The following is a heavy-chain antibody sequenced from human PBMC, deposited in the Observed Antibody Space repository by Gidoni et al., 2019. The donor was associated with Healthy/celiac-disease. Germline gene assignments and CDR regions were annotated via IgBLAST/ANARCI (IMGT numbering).Heavy chain of an antibody. J-gene: IGHJ4*02. CDR1: CFTFSSYA. V-gene: IGHV3-30*04. CDR3: ARDDFWSGYPHDY. D-gene: IGHD3-3*01. CDR2: ISYDGSNK. Sequence: QVQLVESVGGVVQPGRSLRLSCAASCFTFSSYAMHWVRKAPGKGLEWVAVISYDGSNKYYADSVKGRFTISRDNSKNTLYLQMNSLRAEDTAVYYCARDDFWSGYPHDYWGQGTLVTVSS.